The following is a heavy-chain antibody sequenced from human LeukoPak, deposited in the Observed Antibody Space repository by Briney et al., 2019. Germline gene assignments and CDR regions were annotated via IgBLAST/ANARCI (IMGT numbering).Heavy chain of an antibody. CDR3: ARAFRNRVSPNY. V-gene: IGHV1-8*01. CDR1: GYTFTSYD. D-gene: IGHD6-13*01. Sequence: ASVKVSCKASGYTFTSYDINWVRQATGQGLEWMGWMNPNSGNTGYAQKFQGRVTMTRNTSISTAYMELSSLGSEDTAVYYCARAFRNRVSPNYWGQGTLVTVSS. CDR2: MNPNSGNT. J-gene: IGHJ4*02.